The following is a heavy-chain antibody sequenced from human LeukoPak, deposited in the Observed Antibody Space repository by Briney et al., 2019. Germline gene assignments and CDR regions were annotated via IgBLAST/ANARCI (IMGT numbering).Heavy chain of an antibody. V-gene: IGHV3-64D*06. CDR3: VKGTGTKYYYYGMDV. CDR1: GFASSSYA. J-gene: IGHJ6*02. CDR2: INSNGGST. Sequence: GGSLRLSCSASGFASSSYATHWVRQAPGKGLEYVAGINSNGGSTYYADSVKGIFTMSGDNSQNTLYLQMSSLRADDTAVYYCVKGTGTKYYYYGMDVWGQGTTVTVSS. D-gene: IGHD3/OR15-3a*01.